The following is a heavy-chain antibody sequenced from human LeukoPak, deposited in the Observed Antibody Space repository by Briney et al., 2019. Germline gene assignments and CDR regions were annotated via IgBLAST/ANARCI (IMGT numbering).Heavy chain of an antibody. Sequence: NSSETLSLTCTVSGGSISSGSYYWSWIRQPPGKGLEWIGYIYYSGSTNYNPSLKSRVTISVDTSKNQFSLKLSSVTAADSAVYYCARDSGYLGSRSLNWFDPWGQGTLVTVSS. CDR3: ARDSGYLGSRSLNWFDP. D-gene: IGHD3-10*01. CDR1: GGSISSGSYY. CDR2: IYYSGST. J-gene: IGHJ5*02. V-gene: IGHV4-61*01.